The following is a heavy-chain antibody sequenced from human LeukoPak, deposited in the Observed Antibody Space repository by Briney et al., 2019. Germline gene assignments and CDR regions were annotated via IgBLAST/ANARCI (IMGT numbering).Heavy chain of an antibody. CDR1: GFTFDDYA. CDR2: ISWNSDTI. CDR3: AKGLSTRVTSIDY. D-gene: IGHD2-21*02. J-gene: IGHJ4*02. V-gene: IGHV3-9*01. Sequence: GGSLRLSCAASGFTFDDYAMHWVRQAPGKGLEWVSGISWNSDTIGYADSVKGRFTISRDNAKSSLYLQMNSLRAEDTAFYYCAKGLSTRVTSIDYWGQGTLVTVSS.